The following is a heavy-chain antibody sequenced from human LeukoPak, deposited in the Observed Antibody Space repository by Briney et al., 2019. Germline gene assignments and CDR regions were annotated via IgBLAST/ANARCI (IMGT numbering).Heavy chain of an antibody. CDR2: ISGSGGST. V-gene: IGHV3-23*01. J-gene: IGHJ4*02. D-gene: IGHD3-10*01. CDR3: AKDSVPYYYGSGSYTDY. CDR1: GFTFSSCA. Sequence: GGSLRLSCAASGFTFSSCAMSWVRQAPGKGLEWVSGISGSGGSTYYADSVKGRFTISRDNSKNTLYLQMNSLRAEDTAVYYCAKDSVPYYYGSGSYTDYWGQGTLVTVSP.